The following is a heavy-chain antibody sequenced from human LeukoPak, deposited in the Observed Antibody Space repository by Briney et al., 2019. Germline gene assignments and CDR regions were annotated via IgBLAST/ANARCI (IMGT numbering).Heavy chain of an antibody. Sequence: KPGGSLRLSCAASGFTFSSYSMSWVRQAPGKGLEWVSSISSSSSNTYYADSVKGRFTISRDHAKNSLYLQMNSLRAEDTAVYYCVRVTFPSFDYWGQGTLVTVSS. CDR3: VRVTFPSFDY. D-gene: IGHD2/OR15-2a*01. CDR1: GFTFSSYS. V-gene: IGHV3-21*01. J-gene: IGHJ4*02. CDR2: ISSSSSNT.